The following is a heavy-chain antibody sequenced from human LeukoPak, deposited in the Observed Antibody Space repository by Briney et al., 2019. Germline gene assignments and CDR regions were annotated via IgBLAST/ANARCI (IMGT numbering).Heavy chain of an antibody. CDR2: IYSSGNT. V-gene: IGHV4-59*01. CDR1: GGPISSYY. Sequence: SETLSLTCTVSGGPISSYYWSWIRQPPGKGLEWIGYIYSSGNTNYNPSLKSRATISVDTSKNQFSLKLSSVTAADTAVYYCARGHSVGATLVDYWGQGTLVTVSS. CDR3: ARGHSVGATLVDY. D-gene: IGHD1-26*01. J-gene: IGHJ4*02.